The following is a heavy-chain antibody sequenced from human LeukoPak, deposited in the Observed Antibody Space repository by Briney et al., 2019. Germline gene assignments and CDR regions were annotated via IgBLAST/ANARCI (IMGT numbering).Heavy chain of an antibody. Sequence: SETLSLTCAVYGGSFSGYYWSWIRQPPGKGLEWIGEINHSGSTNYNPSLKSRVTISVDTSKNQFSPKLSSVTAADTAVYYCARGIRTLKYSSGWYRGEFDYWGQGTLVTVSS. CDR1: GGSFSGYY. CDR3: ARGIRTLKYSSGWYRGEFDY. D-gene: IGHD6-19*01. J-gene: IGHJ4*02. V-gene: IGHV4-34*01. CDR2: INHSGST.